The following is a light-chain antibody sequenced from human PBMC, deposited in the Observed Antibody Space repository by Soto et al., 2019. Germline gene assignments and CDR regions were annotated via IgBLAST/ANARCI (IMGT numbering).Light chain of an antibody. CDR2: GNS. V-gene: IGLV1-40*01. CDR3: QSYDSSLSGSHVV. J-gene: IGLJ2*01. Sequence: QLVVTQPPSVSGAPGQRVTISCTGSSSNIGAGYDVHWYQQLPGTAPKLLIYGNSNRPSGVPDRFSGSKSGTSASLAITGLQAEDEADYYCQSYDSSLSGSHVVFGGGTKLTVL. CDR1: SSNIGAGYD.